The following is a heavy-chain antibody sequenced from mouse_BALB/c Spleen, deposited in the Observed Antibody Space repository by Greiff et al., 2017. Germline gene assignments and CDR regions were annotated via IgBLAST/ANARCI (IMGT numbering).Heavy chain of an antibody. CDR2: IDPENGDT. D-gene: IGHD2-14*01. J-gene: IGHJ3*01. CDR3: ARDYRSGAWFAY. Sequence: VQLQQSGAELVRSGASVKLSCTASGFNIKDYYMHWVKQRPEQGLEWIGWIDPENGDTEYAPKFQGKATMTSDTSSNTAYLQLSSLTSEDTAVYYCARDYRSGAWFAYWGQGTLVTVSA. V-gene: IGHV14-4*02. CDR1: GFNIKDYY.